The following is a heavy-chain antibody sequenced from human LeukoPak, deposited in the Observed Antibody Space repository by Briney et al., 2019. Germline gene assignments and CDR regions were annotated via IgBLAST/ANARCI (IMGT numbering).Heavy chain of an antibody. J-gene: IGHJ4*02. D-gene: IGHD3-10*01. CDR3: ARRWNRGDY. V-gene: IGHV3-48*02. Sequence: PGGSPRLSCAASGFTFSSYSMNWVRQAPGKGLEWISYISSSSSAMYYADSVKGRFTISRDKAKNSLYLQMNSLRDEDTAVYYCARRWNRGDYWGQGTLVTVSS. CDR1: GFTFSSYS. CDR2: ISSSSSAM.